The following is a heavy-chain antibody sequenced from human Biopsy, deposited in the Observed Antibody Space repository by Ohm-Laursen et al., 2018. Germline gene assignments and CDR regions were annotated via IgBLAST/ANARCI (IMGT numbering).Heavy chain of an antibody. V-gene: IGHV4-39*01. J-gene: IGHJ5*02. CDR3: ARHPTGFWFDP. CDR1: GGSISSETNY. CDR2: IFYGGIT. Sequence: GTLSLTCTVSGGSISSETNYWGWIRQPPGKGLEWIGSIFYGGITYYNPSLKSRVTISVDTSKNQFSLNLGSVTGADTAVYYCARHPTGFWFDPWGQGTLVTVSS.